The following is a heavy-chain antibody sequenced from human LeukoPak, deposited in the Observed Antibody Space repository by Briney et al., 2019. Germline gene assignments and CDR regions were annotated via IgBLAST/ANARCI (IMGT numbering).Heavy chain of an antibody. CDR1: GFTFSSYG. Sequence: GGSLRLSCAASGFTFSSYGMHWVRQAPGKGLEWVAVISYDGSNKYYADSVKGRFTISRDNSKNTLYLQMSSLRSEDTAVYYCATLRLGQLSFDFWGQGTLVTVSS. CDR3: ATLRLGQLSFDF. CDR2: ISYDGSNK. D-gene: IGHD3-16*02. J-gene: IGHJ4*02. V-gene: IGHV3-30*03.